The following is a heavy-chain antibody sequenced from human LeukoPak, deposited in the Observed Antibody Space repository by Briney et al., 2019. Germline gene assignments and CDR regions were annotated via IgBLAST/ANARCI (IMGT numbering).Heavy chain of an antibody. D-gene: IGHD6-19*01. J-gene: IGHJ3*01. Sequence: SDTLYLTCAVSGYSIRSSNWWGWIRQPAGKGLEWIGYIYYSGSTYYNPSLKSRVTMSVDTSKNQFSLILSSVTAVDTAVYYCARSIAVAGMSAFDVWGQGTMVTVSS. CDR3: ARSIAVAGMSAFDV. CDR2: IYYSGST. V-gene: IGHV4-28*01. CDR1: GYSIRSSNW.